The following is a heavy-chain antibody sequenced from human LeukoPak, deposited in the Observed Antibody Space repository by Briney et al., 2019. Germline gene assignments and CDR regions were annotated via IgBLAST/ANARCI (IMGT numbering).Heavy chain of an antibody. CDR1: GFTFSSYA. V-gene: IGHV3-23*01. J-gene: IGHJ3*01. CDR2: ISGSGGST. CDR3: AKSTYYYDTFVNAFDF. D-gene: IGHD3-22*01. Sequence: GGSLRLSCAASGFTFSSYAMSWVRQAPGKGLEWVSAISGSGGSTYYADSVKGRFTISRDNSKNTLYLQMNSLRAEDTAVYYCAKSTYYYDTFVNAFDFWGQGTVVTVSS.